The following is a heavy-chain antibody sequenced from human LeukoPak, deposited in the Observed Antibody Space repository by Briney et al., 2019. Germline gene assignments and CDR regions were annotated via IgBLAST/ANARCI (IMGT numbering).Heavy chain of an antibody. J-gene: IGHJ5*02. V-gene: IGHV1-2*02. Sequence: ASVKVSCKASGFTFTRYYIHWVRQAPGQGLEWLGWMNPSSGDTNYPQKFRGRVTMTRDTSISTAYMELTRLTSDDTAVYFCARDEASRWFDPWGQGTLVTVSS. CDR2: MNPSSGDT. CDR1: GFTFTRYY. CDR3: ARDEASRWFDP.